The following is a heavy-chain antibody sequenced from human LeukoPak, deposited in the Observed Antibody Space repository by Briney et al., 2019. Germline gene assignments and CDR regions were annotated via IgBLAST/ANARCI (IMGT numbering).Heavy chain of an antibody. CDR1: GFTYTDYD. D-gene: IGHD6-19*01. Sequence: GGSLRLSCAASGFTYTDYDMHWVRQVIGKGLEWVSAIGIRGDTHYSGSVKGRFTISRENAESSLYLQMNSLRAEDTAVYYCARGGIQVSGIDEFDYWGQGTLVTVSS. CDR2: IGIRGDT. CDR3: ARGGIQVSGIDEFDY. V-gene: IGHV3-13*01. J-gene: IGHJ4*02.